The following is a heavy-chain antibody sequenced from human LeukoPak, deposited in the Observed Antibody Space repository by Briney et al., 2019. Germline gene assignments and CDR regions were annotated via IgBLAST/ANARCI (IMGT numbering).Heavy chain of an antibody. CDR3: ARTIRGPTYGSGSYKVRYFDY. V-gene: IGHV3-21*01. J-gene: IGHJ4*02. CDR2: ISSSSSYI. D-gene: IGHD3-10*01. CDR1: GFTFSSYS. Sequence: GGSLRLSCAASGFTFSSYSMNWVRQAPGKGLEWVSSISSSSSYIYYADSVKGRFTISRDNAKNSLYLQMNSLRAEDTAVYYCARTIRGPTYGSGSYKVRYFDYWGQGTLVTVSS.